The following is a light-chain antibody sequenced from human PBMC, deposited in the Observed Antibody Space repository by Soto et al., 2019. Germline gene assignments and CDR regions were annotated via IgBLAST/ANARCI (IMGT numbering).Light chain of an antibody. V-gene: IGKV1-5*03. CDR2: KAS. Sequence: DIQMTQSPSTLSASVGDTVTITCRASQSFSTWLAWYQQKPGRAPKLLIYKASSLESGVPSRFSGSGSGTEFTLTISSLQPDDFATYYCQHYISYPWTFGQGTKVDIK. J-gene: IGKJ1*01. CDR3: QHYISYPWT. CDR1: QSFSTW.